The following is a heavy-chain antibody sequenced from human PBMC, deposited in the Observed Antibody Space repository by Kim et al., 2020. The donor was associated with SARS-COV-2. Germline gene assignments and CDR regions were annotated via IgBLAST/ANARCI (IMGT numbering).Heavy chain of an antibody. Sequence: SETLSLTCTVSGGSISSNDYYWDWIRQPPGKGLEWIGSISYSGRTYYNPSLKSRATISVDTSKNQTSLKLSSLTAADTGVYYCARGIFGVVIIPYYYYYMDVWGKGTTVTVSS. CDR1: GGSISSNDYY. J-gene: IGHJ6*03. CDR3: ARGIFGVVIIPYYYYYMDV. D-gene: IGHD3-3*01. CDR2: ISYSGRT. V-gene: IGHV4-39*01.